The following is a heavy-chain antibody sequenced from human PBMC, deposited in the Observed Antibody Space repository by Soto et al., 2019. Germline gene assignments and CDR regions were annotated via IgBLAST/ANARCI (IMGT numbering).Heavy chain of an antibody. CDR3: ARDYGSGSFDY. V-gene: IGHV4-38-2*02. Sequence: PSETLSLTCAVSVYSSSSGYYWGCIRQPPGKGLEWIGSIYHSGSTYYNPSLKSRVTISVDTSKNQFSLKLSSVTAADTAVYYCARDYGSGSFDYWGQGTLVTVSS. J-gene: IGHJ4*02. D-gene: IGHD3-10*01. CDR1: VYSSSSGYY. CDR2: IYHSGST.